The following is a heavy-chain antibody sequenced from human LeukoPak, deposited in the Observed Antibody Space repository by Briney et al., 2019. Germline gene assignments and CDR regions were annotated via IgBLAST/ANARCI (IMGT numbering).Heavy chain of an antibody. CDR1: GFTFSSYA. CDR2: ISGSGGST. V-gene: IGHV3-23*01. D-gene: IGHD3-10*01. J-gene: IGHJ4*02. CDR3: AKDSRWFGELCY. Sequence: PGGSLRPSCAASGFTFSSYAMSWVRQAPGKGLEWVSAISGSGGSTYYADSVKGRFTISRDNSKNTLYLQMNSLRAEDTAEYYCAKDSRWFGELCYWGQGTLVTVSS.